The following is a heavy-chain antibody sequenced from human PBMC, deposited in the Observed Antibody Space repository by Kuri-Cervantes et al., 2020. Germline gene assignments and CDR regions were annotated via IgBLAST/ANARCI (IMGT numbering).Heavy chain of an antibody. Sequence: GESLKISCAASGFTFTNAWMSWVRQAPGKGPEWVSGITNSGGSTYCADSVKGRFTISRDNSKNTLYLQMSSLRVEDTALYYCAKGGNNGGYWGQGTLVTVSS. J-gene: IGHJ4*02. CDR3: AKGGNNGGY. D-gene: IGHD1-14*01. CDR2: ITNSGGST. CDR1: GFTFTNAW. V-gene: IGHV3-23*01.